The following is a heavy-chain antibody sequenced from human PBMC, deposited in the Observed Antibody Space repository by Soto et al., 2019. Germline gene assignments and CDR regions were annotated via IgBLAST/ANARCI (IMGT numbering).Heavy chain of an antibody. CDR1: GDTFKNCV. J-gene: IGHJ6*04. D-gene: IGHD3-10*01. Sequence: QVQVVQSGVEVRRPGSSVKVSCKASGDTFKNCVISWVRQAPGQGLEWMGGIIPLFGTTDFAQRLQGRLTITTDESTTTSYMELSRLRSSDTAPYCWAAEQGFGKLSVVWGEGTTVIVSS. CDR3: AAEQGFGKLSVV. CDR2: IIPLFGTT. V-gene: IGHV1-69*01.